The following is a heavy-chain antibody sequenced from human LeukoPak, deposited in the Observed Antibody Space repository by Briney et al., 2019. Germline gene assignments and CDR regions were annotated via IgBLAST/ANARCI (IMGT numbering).Heavy chain of an antibody. CDR2: IYTSGST. Sequence: SETLSLTCTVSGGSISSYYWSWVRQPAGKGLEWIGRIYTSGSTNYNPSLKSRVTMSVDTSKNQFSLKLSSVTAADTAVYYCARAVGSGSFQTYYYYMDVWGKGTTVTISS. CDR1: GGSISSYY. CDR3: ARAVGSGSFQTYYYYMDV. J-gene: IGHJ6*03. D-gene: IGHD3-10*01. V-gene: IGHV4-4*07.